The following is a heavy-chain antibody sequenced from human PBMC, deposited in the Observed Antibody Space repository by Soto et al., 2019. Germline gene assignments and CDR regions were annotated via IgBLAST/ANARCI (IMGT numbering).Heavy chain of an antibody. CDR2: IIPIFGTA. V-gene: IGHV1-69*06. Sequence: SVQVSFTASGGTFSSYAISWVRQAPGQGLEWMGGIIPIFGTANYAQKVQGRVTITADKSTSTAYMELSSLRSEDTAVYYCARGGVSPGHSSSASGSMDVWGQGTTVTGSS. D-gene: IGHD6-13*01. CDR1: GGTFSSYA. CDR3: ARGGVSPGHSSSASGSMDV. J-gene: IGHJ6*02.